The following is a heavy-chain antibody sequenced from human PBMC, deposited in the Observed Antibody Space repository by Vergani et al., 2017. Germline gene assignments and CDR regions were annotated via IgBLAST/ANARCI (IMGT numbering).Heavy chain of an antibody. CDR1: GYTFTSYG. D-gene: IGHD3-16*02. CDR2: ISAYNGNT. J-gene: IGHJ3*02. Sequence: QVQLVQSGAEVKKPGASVKVSCKASGYTFTSYGISWVRQAPGQGLEWMGWISAYNGNTNYAQKLQGRVTMTTDTSTSTAYMELRSLRSDDTAVYYCARDYRNLRLVELSHAFDIWGQGTMVTVSS. CDR3: ARDYRNLRLVELSHAFDI. V-gene: IGHV1-18*01.